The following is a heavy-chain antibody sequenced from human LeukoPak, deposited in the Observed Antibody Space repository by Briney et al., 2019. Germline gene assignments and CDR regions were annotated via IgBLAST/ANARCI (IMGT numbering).Heavy chain of an antibody. D-gene: IGHD1-1*01. CDR2: ISAYNGNT. Sequence: ASVKVSCKASGYTFTSYGISWVRQAPGQGLEWMGWISAYNGNTSYAQKLQGRVTMTTDTSTSTAYMELRSLRSDDTAAYYCARESAVGQPDYYYYYGMDVWGQGTTVTVSS. CDR1: GYTFTSYG. V-gene: IGHV1-18*01. CDR3: ARESAVGQPDYYYYYGMDV. J-gene: IGHJ6*02.